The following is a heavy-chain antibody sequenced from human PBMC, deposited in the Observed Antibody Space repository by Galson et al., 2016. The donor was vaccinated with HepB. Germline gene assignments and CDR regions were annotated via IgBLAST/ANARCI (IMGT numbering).Heavy chain of an antibody. D-gene: IGHD4-23*01. Sequence: SLRLSCAASGFTFSNYNMNWIRQSPGRGLEWIASISSRSTYLYYSDSMKGRFVISRDNAQSSLHLDLDSLTVEDTAIYYCAADYGGNSGYFHYWGQGTLVTVSS. V-gene: IGHV3-21*01. CDR1: GFTFSNYN. J-gene: IGHJ1*01. CDR3: AADYGGNSGYFHY. CDR2: ISSRSTYL.